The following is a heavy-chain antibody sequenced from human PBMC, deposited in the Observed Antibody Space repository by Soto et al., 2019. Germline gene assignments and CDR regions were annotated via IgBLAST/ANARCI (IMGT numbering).Heavy chain of an antibody. CDR3: ARWLQANDY. Sequence: SETLSLTSTVYGGYFSGYYWSWIRQPPGKGLEWIGEINHSGSTNYNPSLKSRVTISVDTSKNQFSLKLSSVTAADTAVYYCARWLQANDYWGQGTLVTVSS. J-gene: IGHJ4*02. V-gene: IGHV4-34*01. CDR1: GGYFSGYY. D-gene: IGHD5-12*01. CDR2: INHSGST.